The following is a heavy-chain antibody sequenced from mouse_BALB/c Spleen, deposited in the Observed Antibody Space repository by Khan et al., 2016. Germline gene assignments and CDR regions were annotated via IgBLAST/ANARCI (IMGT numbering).Heavy chain of an antibody. CDR2: ISYSGST. Sequence: VQLKESGPGLVKPSQSLSLTCTVTGYSITSDYAWNWIRQFPGNKLEWMGYISYSGSTSYNPSLKSRISITRDTSKNQFFLQLNSVTTEDTATYYCARDYGSSLDYWGQDTTLTVAS. CDR3: ARDYGSSLDY. J-gene: IGHJ2*01. D-gene: IGHD1-1*01. V-gene: IGHV3-2*02. CDR1: GYSITSDYA.